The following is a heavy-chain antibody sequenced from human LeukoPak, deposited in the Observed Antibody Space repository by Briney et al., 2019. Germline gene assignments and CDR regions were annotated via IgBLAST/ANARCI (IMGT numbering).Heavy chain of an antibody. CDR3: ARDEPGYSSSWYDGYYYYYYMDV. CDR2: ISYDGSNK. CDR1: GITFSSYG. Sequence: PGGSLRLSCAASGITFSSYGMHWVRQAPGKGLEWVAVISYDGSNKYYADSVKGRFTISRDNSKNTLYLQMNSLRAEDTAVYYCARDEPGYSSSWYDGYYYYYYMDVWGKGTTVTISS. V-gene: IGHV3-30*03. J-gene: IGHJ6*03. D-gene: IGHD6-13*01.